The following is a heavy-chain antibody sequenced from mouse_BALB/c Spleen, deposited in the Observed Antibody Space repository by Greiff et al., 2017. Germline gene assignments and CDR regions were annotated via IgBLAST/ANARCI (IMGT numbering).Heavy chain of an antibody. Sequence: QVQLQQSGPGLVAPSQSLSITCTVSGFSLTSYGVHWVRQPPGKGLEWLGVIWAGGSTNYNSALMSRLSISKDNSKSQVFLKMNSLQTDDTAMYYCARDSAPTMITFFAYWGQGTLVTVSA. CDR1: GFSLTSYG. D-gene: IGHD2-4*01. J-gene: IGHJ3*01. CDR3: ARDSAPTMITFFAY. CDR2: IWAGGST. V-gene: IGHV2-9*02.